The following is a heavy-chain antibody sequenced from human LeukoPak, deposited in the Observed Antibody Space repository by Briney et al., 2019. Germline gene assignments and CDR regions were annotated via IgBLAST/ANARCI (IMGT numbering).Heavy chain of an antibody. D-gene: IGHD2-15*01. CDR2: INPNSGGT. CDR1: GYTFTGYY. Sequence: ASVKVSCKASGYTFTGYYMHWVRQAPGQGLEWMGWINPNSGGTNYAQKFQGRVTMTRDTSISTAYMELRSLRSDDTAVYYCARAGIGYCSGGSCSTGFDPWGQGTLVTVSS. CDR3: ARAGIGYCSGGSCSTGFDP. J-gene: IGHJ5*02. V-gene: IGHV1-2*02.